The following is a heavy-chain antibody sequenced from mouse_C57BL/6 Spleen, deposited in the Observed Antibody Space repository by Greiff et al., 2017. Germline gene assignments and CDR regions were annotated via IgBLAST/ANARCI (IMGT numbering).Heavy chain of an antibody. D-gene: IGHD2-5*01. Sequence: QVQLQQPGAELVMPGASVKLSCKASGYTFTSYWMHWVKQRPGQGLEWIGEIDPSDSYTNYNQKFKGKSTLTVDKSSSTAYMQLSSLTSEDSAVYYCARSLFRNYPPMDYWGQGTSLTVSS. CDR2: IDPSDSYT. CDR3: ARSLFRNYPPMDY. V-gene: IGHV1-69*01. CDR1: GYTFTSYW. J-gene: IGHJ2*02.